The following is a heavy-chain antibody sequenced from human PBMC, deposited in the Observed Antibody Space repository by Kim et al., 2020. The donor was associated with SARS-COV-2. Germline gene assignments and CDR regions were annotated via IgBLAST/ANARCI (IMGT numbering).Heavy chain of an antibody. J-gene: IGHJ5*02. V-gene: IGHV1-69*13. CDR3: AREGEDPGSGWYNNWFDP. CDR2: IIPIFGTA. Sequence: SVKVSCKASGGTFSSYAISWVRQAPGQGLEWMGGIIPIFGTANYAQKFQGRVTITADESTSTAYMELSSLRSEDTAVYYCAREGEDPGSGWYNNWFDPWGQGTLVTVSS. CDR1: GGTFSSYA. D-gene: IGHD6-19*01.